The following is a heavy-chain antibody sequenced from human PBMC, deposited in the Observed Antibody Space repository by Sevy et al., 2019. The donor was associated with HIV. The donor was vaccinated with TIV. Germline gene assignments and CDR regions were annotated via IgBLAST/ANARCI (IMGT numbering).Heavy chain of an antibody. CDR2: INPSGGST. V-gene: IGHV1-46*01. CDR3: ARVPISLSYSSSWYAPPDY. D-gene: IGHD6-13*01. J-gene: IGHJ4*02. CDR1: GYTFTSYY. Sequence: ASVKVSCKASGYTFTSYYMHWVRQAPGQGLEWMGIINPSGGSTSYAQKFQGIVTMTRDTSTSTVYMELSSLRSEDTAVYYCARVPISLSYSSSWYAPPDYWGQGTLVTVSS.